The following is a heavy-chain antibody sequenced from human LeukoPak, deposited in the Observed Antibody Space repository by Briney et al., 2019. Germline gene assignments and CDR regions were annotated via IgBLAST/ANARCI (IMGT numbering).Heavy chain of an antibody. Sequence: GESLKISCKGSGYLFTRKWISWVRQMPGKGLEWMGIIYPGDSETRYSPSLQGQVTISADKSINTAYLQWSSLKASDTAMYYCARRVVNNRNWYFDLWGRGTLVTVSS. CDR1: GYLFTRKW. CDR2: IYPGDSET. V-gene: IGHV5-51*01. CDR3: ARRVVNNRNWYFDL. D-gene: IGHD4-23*01. J-gene: IGHJ2*01.